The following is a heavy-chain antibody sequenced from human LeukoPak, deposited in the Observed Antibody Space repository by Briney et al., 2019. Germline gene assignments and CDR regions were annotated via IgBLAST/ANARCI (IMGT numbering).Heavy chain of an antibody. D-gene: IGHD5-24*01. CDR3: ARLPKNVYKYADY. Sequence: PSETLSLTCAVSGDSISSSSSYWGWIRQPPGKGLEWIGSIHYSGSTYYDPSLKSRVTISVDTSKNQFSLKLSSVTAADTAVYYCARLPKNVYKYADYWGQGTLVTVSS. CDR1: GDSISSSSSY. CDR2: IHYSGST. J-gene: IGHJ4*02. V-gene: IGHV4-39*01.